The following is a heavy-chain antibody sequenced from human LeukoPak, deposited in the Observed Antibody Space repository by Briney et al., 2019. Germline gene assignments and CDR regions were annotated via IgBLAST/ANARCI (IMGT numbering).Heavy chain of an antibody. V-gene: IGHV3-30-3*01. J-gene: IGHJ4*02. CDR3: ARDALGSSATPDY. Sequence: GGSLRLSCAASGFTFSSYAMHWVRQAPGKGLEWVAVISYDGSNKYYADSVKGRFTISRDNSKNTLYLQMNSLRAEDTAVYYCARDALGSSATPDYWGQGTLVTISS. CDR2: ISYDGSNK. D-gene: IGHD6-6*01. CDR1: GFTFSSYA.